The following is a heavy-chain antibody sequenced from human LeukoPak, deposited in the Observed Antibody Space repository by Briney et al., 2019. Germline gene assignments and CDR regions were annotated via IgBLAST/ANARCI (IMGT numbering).Heavy chain of an antibody. CDR2: INHSGST. CDR3: ARGMPQFDWLLKRRSVYFDY. D-gene: IGHD3-9*01. Sequence: SETLSLTCAVYGGSFSGYYWSWIRQPPGKGLEWIGEINHSGSTNYNPSLKSRVTISVDTSKNQFSLKLSSVTAADTAVYYCARGMPQFDWLLKRRSVYFDYWGQGTLVTVSS. CDR1: GGSFSGYY. V-gene: IGHV4-34*01. J-gene: IGHJ4*02.